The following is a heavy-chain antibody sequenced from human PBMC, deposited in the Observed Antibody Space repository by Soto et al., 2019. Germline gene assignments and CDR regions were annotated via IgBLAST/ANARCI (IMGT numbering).Heavy chain of an antibody. CDR3: ARGGGDYCAYGGFDP. CDR1: GYTFTSYD. J-gene: IGHJ5*02. Sequence: QVQLVQSGAEVKKPGASVKVSCKASGYTFTSYDINWVRQATGQGLEWMGWMNPNSGNTGYAQKFQGRVTMTRNTSISTADKELSRLRYEETAVYYCARGGGDYCAYGGFDPWGQGTLVTVSP. CDR2: MNPNSGNT. D-gene: IGHD4-17*01. V-gene: IGHV1-8*01.